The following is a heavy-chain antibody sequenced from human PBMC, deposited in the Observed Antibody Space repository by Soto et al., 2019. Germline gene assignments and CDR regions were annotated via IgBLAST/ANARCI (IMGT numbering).Heavy chain of an antibody. J-gene: IGHJ6*02. CDR2: TYYRSKWYN. CDR3: ARRRSGSQYYGLDV. V-gene: IGHV6-1*01. Sequence: QVQLQQSGARLVKPSQTLSLTCAISGDSVSSNSGAWNWIRQSPSRGLEWLGRTYYRSKWYNDYAVSVKSRISIPPATSKNEFSLQLNSVNQEDTAVYYCARRRSGSQYYGLDVWCQGTTVTVSS. CDR1: GDSVSSNSGA. D-gene: IGHD3-10*01.